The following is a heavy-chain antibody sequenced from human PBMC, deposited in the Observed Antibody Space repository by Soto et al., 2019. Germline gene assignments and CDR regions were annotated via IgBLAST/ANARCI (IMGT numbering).Heavy chain of an antibody. J-gene: IGHJ4*02. V-gene: IGHV4-30-4*01. Sequence: SETLSLTCTVSGGSISSGDYYWSWIRKPPGKGLEWIGYIYYSGSTYYNPSLKSRVTISVDTSKNQFSLTLSSVTAADTAAYYCARDGAYSGYDYLDYWGQGTLVTVSS. D-gene: IGHD5-12*01. CDR3: ARDGAYSGYDYLDY. CDR2: IYYSGST. CDR1: GGSISSGDYY.